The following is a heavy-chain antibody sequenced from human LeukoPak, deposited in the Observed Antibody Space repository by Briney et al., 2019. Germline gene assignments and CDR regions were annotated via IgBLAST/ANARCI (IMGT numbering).Heavy chain of an antibody. J-gene: IGHJ4*02. CDR2: INHSGST. CDR1: GGSFSGYY. CDR3: ARWAVGATFDY. V-gene: IGHV4-34*01. D-gene: IGHD1-26*01. Sequence: SETLSLTCAVYGGSFSGYYWNWIRQPPGKGLEWIGEINHSGSTNYNPSPKSRVTISVDTSKNQFSLKLSSVTAADTAVYYCARWAVGATFDYWGQGTLVTVSS.